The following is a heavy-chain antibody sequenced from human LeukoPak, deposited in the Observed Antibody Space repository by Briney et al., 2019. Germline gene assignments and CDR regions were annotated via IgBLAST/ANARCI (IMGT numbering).Heavy chain of an antibody. CDR2: INHSGST. Sequence: PSETLSLTCTVSGGSISSYYWSWIRQPPGKGLEWIGEINHSGSTNYNPSLKSRVTISVDTSKNQFSLKLSSVTAADTAVYYCARVGGKITMVRGSDYWGQGTLVTVSS. CDR3: ARVGGKITMVRGSDY. D-gene: IGHD3-10*01. V-gene: IGHV4-34*01. CDR1: GGSISSYY. J-gene: IGHJ4*02.